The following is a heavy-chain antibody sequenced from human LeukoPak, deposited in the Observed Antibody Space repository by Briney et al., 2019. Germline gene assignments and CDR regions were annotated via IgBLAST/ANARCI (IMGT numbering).Heavy chain of an antibody. CDR1: GFTFSSYW. D-gene: IGHD3-10*01. J-gene: IGHJ5*02. Sequence: GGSLRLSCAASGFTFSSYWMHWVRQVPGKGLVWVSRINSDGTSTSYADSVKGRFIISRDNAKNTLYLQMNSLRAKDTAVYYCARVGGLGTYYWFDPWGQGTLVTVSS. V-gene: IGHV3-74*01. CDR2: INSDGTST. CDR3: ARVGGLGTYYWFDP.